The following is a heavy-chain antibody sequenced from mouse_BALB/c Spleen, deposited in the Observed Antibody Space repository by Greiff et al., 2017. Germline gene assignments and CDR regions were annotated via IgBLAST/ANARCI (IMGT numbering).Heavy chain of an antibody. CDR1: GFNIKDTY. CDR3: ARPFITTATLAMDY. V-gene: IGHV14-3*02. CDR2: IDPANGNT. Sequence: EVQLVESGAELVKPGASVKLSCTASGFNIKDTYMHWVKQRPEQGLEWIGKIDPANGNTKYDPKFQGKATITADTSSNTAYLQLSSLTSEDTAVYYCARPFITTATLAMDYWGQGTSVTVSS. J-gene: IGHJ4*01. D-gene: IGHD1-2*01.